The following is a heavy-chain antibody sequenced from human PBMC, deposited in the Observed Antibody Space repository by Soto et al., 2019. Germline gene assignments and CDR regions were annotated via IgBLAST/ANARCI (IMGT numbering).Heavy chain of an antibody. CDR1: GSSINSSGYY. V-gene: IGHV4-39*01. D-gene: IGHD3-3*02. CDR3: ARLPSRHLVDY. CDR2: MFYGVST. J-gene: IGHJ4*02. Sequence: SETLSLTCTVSGSSINSSGYYWGWIRQPPGKGLEWIGSMFYGVSTYYNPSLKSRVTVSVDTSRNQFSLNLRSVTAADTAVYYCARLPSRHLVDYWGQGTLVTVSS.